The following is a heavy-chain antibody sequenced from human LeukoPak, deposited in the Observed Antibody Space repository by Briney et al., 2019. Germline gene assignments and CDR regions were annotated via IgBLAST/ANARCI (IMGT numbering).Heavy chain of an antibody. J-gene: IGHJ4*02. CDR2: IYYSGST. CDR3: ARVGPYYDILTGYSYYFDY. D-gene: IGHD3-9*01. CDR1: GGSISSYY. Sequence: KPSETLSLTCTVSGGSISSYYWSWIRQPPGKGLEWIGYIYYSGSTNYNPSLKSRVTISVDTSKNQFSLKVSSVIAADTAVYYCARVGPYYDILTGYSYYFDYWGQGTLSPSPQ. V-gene: IGHV4-59*01.